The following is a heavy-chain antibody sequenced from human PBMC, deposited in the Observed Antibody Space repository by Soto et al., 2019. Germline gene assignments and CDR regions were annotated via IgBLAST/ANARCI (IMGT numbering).Heavy chain of an antibody. Sequence: PSETLSLTCTVSGGSISSYYWSWIRQPPGRGLEWIGYIYYSGSTNYNPSLKSRVTISVDTSKNQFSLKLSSVTAADTAVYYCARSYCSGGSCYSLNWGQGTLVTVSS. CDR1: GGSISSYY. V-gene: IGHV4-59*08. J-gene: IGHJ4*02. CDR2: IYYSGST. CDR3: ARSYCSGGSCYSLN. D-gene: IGHD2-15*01.